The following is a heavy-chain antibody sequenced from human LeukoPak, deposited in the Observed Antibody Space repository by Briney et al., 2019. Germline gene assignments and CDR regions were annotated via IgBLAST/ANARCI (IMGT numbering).Heavy chain of an antibody. CDR3: ARDPYNGSYGDDYYYYMDV. V-gene: IGHV3-21*01. CDR2: ITRGSIYT. CDR1: GFTFSSYE. D-gene: IGHD1-26*01. Sequence: GGSLRLSCAASGFTFSSYEMNWVRQTPGKGLEWVSSITRGSIYTFYADSVKGRFTISRDNAKNSLSLQMNSLRAEDTAVYYCARDPYNGSYGDDYYYYMDVWGKGTTVTISS. J-gene: IGHJ6*03.